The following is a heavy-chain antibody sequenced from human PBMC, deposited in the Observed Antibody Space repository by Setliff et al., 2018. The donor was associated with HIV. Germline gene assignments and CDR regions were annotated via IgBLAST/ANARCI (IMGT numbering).Heavy chain of an antibody. Sequence: PGESLTISCATSEFTFSSYAMGWVRQAPERGLEWVSVIQSDGSRTSYSDSVRGRFTISRDNSKNTLFLEMSSLSADDTAIYYCAKLPHSSAWYSPFYYFEYWGQGTLVTVSS. CDR2: IQSDGSRT. V-gene: IGHV3-23*03. CDR1: EFTFSSYA. CDR3: AKLPHSSAWYSPFYYFEY. J-gene: IGHJ4*02. D-gene: IGHD6-19*01.